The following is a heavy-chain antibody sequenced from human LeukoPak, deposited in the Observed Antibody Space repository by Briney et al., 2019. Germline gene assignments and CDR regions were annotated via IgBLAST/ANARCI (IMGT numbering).Heavy chain of an antibody. CDR1: GFTFSSYA. Sequence: GGSLRLSCAASGFTFSSYATSWVRQAPGKGLEWVSAISGSGGSTYYADSVKGRFTISRDNSKNTLYLQMNSLRAEDTAVYYCAKDLSQTIVVVTHFDYWDQGTLVTVSS. D-gene: IGHD3-22*01. J-gene: IGHJ4*02. CDR3: AKDLSQTIVVVTHFDY. V-gene: IGHV3-23*01. CDR2: ISGSGGST.